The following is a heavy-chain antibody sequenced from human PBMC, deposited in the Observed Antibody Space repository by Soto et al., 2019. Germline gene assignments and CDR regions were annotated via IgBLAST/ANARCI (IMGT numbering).Heavy chain of an antibody. V-gene: IGHV1-69*01. D-gene: IGHD3-9*01. Sequence: QVQLVQSGAAVKKPGSSVRVSCKASGAAFNTITINWVRQAPGQGLEWMGGFVPVFGSATYAQKFQGRVAITADASTSTFYMEWSRLHSEDTDLYYCVREDDTTGSYSWFDPWFQGTLVT. J-gene: IGHJ5*02. CDR1: GAAFNTIT. CDR3: VREDDTTGSYSWFDP. CDR2: FVPVFGSA.